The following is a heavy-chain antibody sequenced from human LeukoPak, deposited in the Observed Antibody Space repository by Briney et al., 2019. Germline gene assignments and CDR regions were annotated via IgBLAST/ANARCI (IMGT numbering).Heavy chain of an antibody. CDR1: GYTFTSYG. V-gene: IGHV1-18*01. D-gene: IGHD2-8*01. CDR3: AGSLGYCTSNVCYLKY. J-gene: IGHJ4*02. Sequence: ASVKVSCKTSGYTFTSYGISWVRQAPGQGLEWMGWISAYNGNTNYAQKLQGRVTMTTDTSTSTAYMELRSLRSDDTAVYYCAGSLGYCTSNVCYLKYWGQGTLVTVSS. CDR2: ISAYNGNT.